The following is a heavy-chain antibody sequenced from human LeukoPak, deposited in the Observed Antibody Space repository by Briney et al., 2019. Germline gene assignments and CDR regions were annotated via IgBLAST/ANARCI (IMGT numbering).Heavy chain of an antibody. CDR2: IYSGGST. J-gene: IGHJ4*02. D-gene: IGHD5-12*01. V-gene: IGHV3-66*01. CDR1: GFTVSSNY. Sequence: GGSLRLSCAASGFTVSSNYMSWVRQAPGKGLEWVSVIYSGGSTYYADSVKGRFTISRDDSKNTLYLQMNSLRAEDTAVYYCARDRRMATPGYFDYWGQGTLVTVSS. CDR3: ARDRRMATPGYFDY.